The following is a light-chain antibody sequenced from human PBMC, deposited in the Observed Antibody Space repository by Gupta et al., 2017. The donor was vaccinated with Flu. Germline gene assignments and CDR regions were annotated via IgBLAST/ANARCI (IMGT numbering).Light chain of an antibody. V-gene: IGKV3-20*01. J-gene: IGKJ2*01. CDR2: GTI. Sequence: EVVLTQSPDTLSSSTGERATLSCRAIQKISTSYLAWHQQRPGQEPRLLISGTINRAAGSPDRFSGSGSGTEFTPTINDLEPGDSAFFFCQQYGFSPLYTFGQGTKLDI. CDR3: QQYGFSPLYT. CDR1: QKISTSY.